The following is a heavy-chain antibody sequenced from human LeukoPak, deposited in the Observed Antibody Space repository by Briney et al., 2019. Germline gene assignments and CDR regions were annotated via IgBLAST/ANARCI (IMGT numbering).Heavy chain of an antibody. CDR2: INPSGGST. CDR1: GYTFTSYY. V-gene: IGHV1-46*01. J-gene: IGHJ6*03. Sequence: ASVKVSCKASGYTFTSYYMHWVRQAPGQGLEWMGIINPSGGSTSYAQKFQGRVTMTRDMSTSTVYMELSSLRSEDTAVYYCARDGEYCSSTSCYIYYYMDVWGKGTTVTVSS. CDR3: ARDGEYCSSTSCYIYYYMDV. D-gene: IGHD2-2*01.